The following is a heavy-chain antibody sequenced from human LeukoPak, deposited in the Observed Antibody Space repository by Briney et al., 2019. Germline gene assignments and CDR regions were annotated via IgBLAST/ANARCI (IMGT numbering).Heavy chain of an antibody. V-gene: IGHV4-34*01. CDR3: ARHGSGGRAFDL. D-gene: IGHD1-26*01. Sequence: TGGSLRLSCAASGFTFSSYWSWIRQPPGKGLEWIGEINHSGSTNYNPSLKSRVTISVDTSKNQFSLKLSSVTAADTAVYYCARHGSGGRAFDLWGQGTMVTVSS. CDR1: GFTFSSY. J-gene: IGHJ3*01. CDR2: INHSGST.